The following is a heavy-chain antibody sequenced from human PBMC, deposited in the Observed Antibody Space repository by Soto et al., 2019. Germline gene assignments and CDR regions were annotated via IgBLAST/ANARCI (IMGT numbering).Heavy chain of an antibody. CDR1: GFTFSDYY. J-gene: IGHJ3*02. D-gene: IGHD6-13*01. V-gene: IGHV3-11*06. CDR2: ISSSSSYT. CDR3: ASTPGGYSSSSPTLDAFDI. Sequence: PGGSLRLSCAASGFTFSDYYMSWIRQAPGKGLEWVSYISSSSSYTNYADSVKGRFTISRDNAKNSLYLQMNSLRAEDTAVYYCASTPGGYSSSSPTLDAFDIWGQGTMVTVSS.